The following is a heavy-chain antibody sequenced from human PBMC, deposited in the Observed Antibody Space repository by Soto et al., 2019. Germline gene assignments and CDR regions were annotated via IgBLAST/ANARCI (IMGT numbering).Heavy chain of an antibody. CDR1: GFTFSSYA. CDR3: AKVFYYYDSSGYYYFDY. V-gene: IGHV3-23*01. J-gene: IGHJ4*02. D-gene: IGHD3-22*01. Sequence: RSLRLSCAASGFTFSSYAVSWVRQAPGKGPEWISSISGSGSTIYYADSVKGRFTISRDNSKNTLYLQMSSLRAEDTAVYYCAKVFYYYDSSGYYYFDYWGQGVLVTVAS. CDR2: ISGSGSTI.